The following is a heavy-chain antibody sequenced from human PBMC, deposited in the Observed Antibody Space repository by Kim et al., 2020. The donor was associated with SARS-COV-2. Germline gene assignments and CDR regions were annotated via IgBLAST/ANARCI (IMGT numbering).Heavy chain of an antibody. CDR2: ISGSGGST. D-gene: IGHD6-19*01. Sequence: GGSLRLSCAASGFTFSSYAMSWVRQAPGKGLEWVSAISGSGGSTYYADSVKGRFTISRDNSKNTLYLQMNSLRAEDTAVYYCAKVGYSSGWYRGVFDYWGQGTLVTVSS. CDR1: GFTFSSYA. V-gene: IGHV3-23*01. J-gene: IGHJ4*02. CDR3: AKVGYSSGWYRGVFDY.